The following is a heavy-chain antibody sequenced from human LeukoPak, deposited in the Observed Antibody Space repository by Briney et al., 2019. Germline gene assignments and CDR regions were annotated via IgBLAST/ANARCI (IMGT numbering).Heavy chain of an antibody. CDR2: INPSGGST. CDR3: ASTRYSSGWYSYAFDI. D-gene: IGHD6-19*01. J-gene: IGHJ3*02. CDR1: GYTFTSYY. Sequence: GASVKVSCKASGYTFTSYYMHWVRQAPGQGLEWMGIINPSGGSTSYAQKFQGRVTMTRDTSTSTVYMELSSLRSEDTAVYYCASTRYSSGWYSYAFDIWGQGTMVTVSS. V-gene: IGHV1-46*01.